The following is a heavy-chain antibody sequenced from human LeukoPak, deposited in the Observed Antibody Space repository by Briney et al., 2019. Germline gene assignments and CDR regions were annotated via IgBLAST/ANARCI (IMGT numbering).Heavy chain of an antibody. CDR1: GGTFSSYA. Sequence: GASVKVSCKASGGTFSSYAISWVRQAPGQGLEWMGGIIPIFGTANYAQKFQGRVTMTRDMSTSTVYMELSSLRSEDTAVYYCARGNDILRTDWSLQHWGQGTLVTVSS. CDR3: ARGNDILRTDWSLQH. V-gene: IGHV1-69*05. D-gene: IGHD3-9*01. J-gene: IGHJ1*01. CDR2: IIPIFGTA.